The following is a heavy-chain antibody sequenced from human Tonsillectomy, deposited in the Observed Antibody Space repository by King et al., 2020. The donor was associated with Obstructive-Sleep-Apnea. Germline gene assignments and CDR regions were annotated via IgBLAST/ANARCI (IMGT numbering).Heavy chain of an antibody. J-gene: IGHJ4*02. CDR1: GFTFGDYA. CDR2: IRRKVYGGTT. V-gene: IGHV3-49*03. CDR3: TRDFGYYDTSGYLGFY. Sequence: VQLVESGGGLVQPGRSLRLSCTASGFTFGDYAMSWFRQAPGKGLEWVGFIRRKVYGGTTEYAESVKGRFTISRDDSKSIAYLQMTSLKTEDTAVYYCTRDFGYYDTSGYLGFYWGQGTLVTVSS. D-gene: IGHD3-22*01.